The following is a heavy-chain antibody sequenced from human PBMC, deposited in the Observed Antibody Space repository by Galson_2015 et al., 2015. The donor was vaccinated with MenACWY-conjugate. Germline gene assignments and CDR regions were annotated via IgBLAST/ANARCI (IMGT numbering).Heavy chain of an antibody. CDR2: IKADGSFS. D-gene: IGHD1-1*01. Sequence: SLRLSCAASGFIFNNYWKLWVRQPPGKGLEWISYIKADGSFSNYADSVKGRFTISTDNAKNMVYLQMDGLGDEDTAVYFCARDNNWSFDSLGQRTLVTVSS. J-gene: IGHJ4*02. V-gene: IGHV3-74*01. CDR3: ARDNNWSFDS. CDR1: GFIFNNYW.